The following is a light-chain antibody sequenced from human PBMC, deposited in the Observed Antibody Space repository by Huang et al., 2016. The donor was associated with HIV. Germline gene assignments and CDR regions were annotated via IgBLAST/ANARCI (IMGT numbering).Light chain of an antibody. CDR2: GAS. CDR1: QRVSSN. J-gene: IGKJ4*01. Sequence: IVMTQSPATLSLSPGERATPSCRASQRVSSNLAWYQQKPGQAPRLLIYGASTRATGIPARFSGSGSGTELTLTISSLESEDFAVYYCQQYNNWPLTFGGGTKVEIK. CDR3: QQYNNWPLT. V-gene: IGKV3-15*01.